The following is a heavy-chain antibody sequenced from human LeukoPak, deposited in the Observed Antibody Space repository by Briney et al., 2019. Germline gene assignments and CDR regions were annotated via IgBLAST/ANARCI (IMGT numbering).Heavy chain of an antibody. Sequence: QSGGSLRLSCAASGFTFSSYGIHWVRQAPGKGLEWVAVISYDGSNKYYADSVKGRFTISRDNSKNTLYLQMNSLRAEDTAVYYCASRYDILLESAFDIWGQGTMVTVSS. CDR2: ISYDGSNK. D-gene: IGHD3-9*01. CDR3: ASRYDILLESAFDI. CDR1: GFTFSSYG. V-gene: IGHV3-30*03. J-gene: IGHJ3*02.